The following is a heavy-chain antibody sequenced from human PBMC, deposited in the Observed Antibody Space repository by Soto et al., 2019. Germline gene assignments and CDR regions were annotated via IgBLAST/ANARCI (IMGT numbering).Heavy chain of an antibody. Sequence: SVKVSCKASGGTFSSYAISWVRQAPGQGLEWMGGIIPIFGTANYAQKFQGRVTITADESTSTAYMELSSLRSEDTAVYYCARASDCVWGSPSISGPFQLWGQGALVTVSS. CDR1: GGTFSSYA. CDR2: IIPIFGTA. CDR3: ARASDCVWGSPSISGPFQL. J-gene: IGHJ1*01. D-gene: IGHD3-16*01. V-gene: IGHV1-69*13.